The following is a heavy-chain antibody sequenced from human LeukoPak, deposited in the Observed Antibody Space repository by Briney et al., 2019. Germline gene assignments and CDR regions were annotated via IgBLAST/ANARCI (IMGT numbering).Heavy chain of an antibody. CDR1: GGSISSGRYY. Sequence: SQTLSLTCTVSGGSISSGRYYWSWIRQPAGKGLEWIGRIDTSGSTNYNPSLKSRVTISVDTSKNQFSLKLSSVTAADTAVYYCAGTSVGYSSSWYGQWEAFDIWGQGTMVTVSS. CDR2: IDTSGST. CDR3: AGTSVGYSSSWYGQWEAFDI. D-gene: IGHD6-13*01. J-gene: IGHJ3*02. V-gene: IGHV4-61*02.